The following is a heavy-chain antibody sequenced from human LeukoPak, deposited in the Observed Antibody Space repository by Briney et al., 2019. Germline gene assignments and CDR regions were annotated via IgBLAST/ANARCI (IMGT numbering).Heavy chain of an antibody. CDR2: ITSSSSYI. CDR3: ARDFYSSGWVEY. Sequence: GGSLRLSCAASGFTFSSYSMNWVRQAPGKGLEWVSSITSSSSYIYYADSVKGRFTISRDNAKNSLYLQMNSLRAEDTAVYYCARDFYSSGWVEYWGQGTLVTVSS. J-gene: IGHJ4*02. D-gene: IGHD6-19*01. CDR1: GFTFSSYS. V-gene: IGHV3-21*04.